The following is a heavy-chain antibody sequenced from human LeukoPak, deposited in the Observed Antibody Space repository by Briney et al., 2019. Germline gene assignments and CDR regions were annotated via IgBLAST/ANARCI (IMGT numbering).Heavy chain of an antibody. J-gene: IGHJ4*02. CDR3: ARGAHKRDDYGGFFDY. CDR1: GFTFSSYG. CDR2: IHHDGSNK. Sequence: GGSLRLSCAASGFTFSSYGMHWVRQAPGKGLDWVAFIHHDGSNKYYADSVRGRFTISRDNSKNTLYLQMNSLRAEDTAVYYCARGAHKRDDYGGFFDYWGQGTLVTVSS. V-gene: IGHV3-30*02. D-gene: IGHD4-23*01.